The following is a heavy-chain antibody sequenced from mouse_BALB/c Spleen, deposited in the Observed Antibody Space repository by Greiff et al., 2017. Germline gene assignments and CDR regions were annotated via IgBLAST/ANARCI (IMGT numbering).Heavy chain of an antibody. Sequence: VQLQQPGAELVKPGASVKLSCKASGYTFTSYWMHWVKQRPGQGLEWIGEINPSNGRTNYNEKFKSKATLTADKSSSTAYMQLSSLTSEDSAVYYCARPHYYGSSHWYFDVWGAGTTVTVSS. CDR3: ARPHYYGSSHWYFDV. CDR2: INPSNGRT. D-gene: IGHD1-1*01. CDR1: GYTFTSYW. J-gene: IGHJ1*01. V-gene: IGHV1S81*02.